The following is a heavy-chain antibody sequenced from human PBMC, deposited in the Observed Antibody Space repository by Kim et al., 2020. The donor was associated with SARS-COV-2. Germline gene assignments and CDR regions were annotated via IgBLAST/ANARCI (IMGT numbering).Heavy chain of an antibody. CDR3: ASFPPSNAGAFDS. Sequence: SETLSLTCTVSGSSISSYYWSWIRQPPGKGLECLGYMCYVGTTHYNPALKSVVSISVDTYNSQFSLTLTTVTAADTAVYYCASFPPSNAGAFDSWGHETIVTRSS. J-gene: IGHJ3*01. D-gene: IGHD2-8*01. V-gene: IGHV4-59*13. CDR1: GSSISSYY. CDR2: MCYVGTT.